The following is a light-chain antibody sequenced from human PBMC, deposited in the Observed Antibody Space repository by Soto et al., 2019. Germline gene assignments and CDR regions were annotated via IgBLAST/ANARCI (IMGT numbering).Light chain of an antibody. CDR1: QSVTNSY. J-gene: IGKJ5*01. V-gene: IGKV3-15*01. CDR2: GAS. CDR3: QQYNNWPPIT. Sequence: EIVMTQSPVTLSVSPGERATLSCRASQSVTNSYLAWYQQKPGQAPRLLIFGASTRAAGIPARFSGSGSGTEFTLTISNLQSEDFAVYYCQQYNNWPPITFGQGTRLEIK.